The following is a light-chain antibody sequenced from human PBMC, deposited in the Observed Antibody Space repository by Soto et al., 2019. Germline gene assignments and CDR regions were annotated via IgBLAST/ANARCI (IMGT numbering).Light chain of an antibody. CDR1: QSVRSNY. V-gene: IGKV3-20*01. J-gene: IGKJ4*01. Sequence: PGARATLSCRASQSVRSNYLAWYQQKLGQAPRLLIYGASSRATGIPDRFGGSGSGTDFTLTISRLEPEDFAVYYCQQYASSPLTFGGGTKVEIK. CDR2: GAS. CDR3: QQYASSPLT.